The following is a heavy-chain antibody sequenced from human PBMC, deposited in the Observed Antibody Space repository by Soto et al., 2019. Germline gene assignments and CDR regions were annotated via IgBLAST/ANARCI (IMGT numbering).Heavy chain of an antibody. Sequence: PSETLSLTCSVSGDSISSSDHHWGWIRQPPGKGLDWIGSIYYGGGTNHNPSLKSRVTISVDSSKNQISLKLSSVTAADTAVYYCARGYGSSWTTFDNWGQGTLVTVSS. V-gene: IGHV4-39*01. CDR3: ARGYGSSWTTFDN. CDR1: GDSISSSDHH. J-gene: IGHJ4*02. CDR2: IYYGGGT. D-gene: IGHD6-13*01.